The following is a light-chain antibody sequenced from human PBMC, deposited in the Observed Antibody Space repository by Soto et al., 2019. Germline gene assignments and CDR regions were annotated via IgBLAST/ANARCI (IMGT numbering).Light chain of an antibody. J-gene: IGKJ1*01. CDR1: QSVSTY. CDR3: QHSFIAPQT. V-gene: IGKV1-39*01. Sequence: DIQMTQSPSSLSASIGDRVTITCRASQSVSTYLNWYQQRPGKAPKLLISDASQLQSGVPSRFLGNGSETEFSLTIASLQREDFATYYCQHSFIAPQTFGQGTRVDLK. CDR2: DAS.